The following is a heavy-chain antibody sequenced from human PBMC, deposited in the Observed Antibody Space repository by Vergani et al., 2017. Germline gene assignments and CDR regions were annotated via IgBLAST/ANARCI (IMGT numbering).Heavy chain of an antibody. CDR2: IYYSGST. CDR1: GGSISSSSYY. Sequence: QLQLQESGPGLVKPSETLSLTCTVSGGSISSSSYYWGWIRQPPGKGLEWIGSIYYSGSTYYNPSLKSRVTISVDTSKNQFSLKLSSVTAADTAVYYCARHGDHHYSSGWSINSDYFDYWGQGTLVTVSS. J-gene: IGHJ4*02. D-gene: IGHD6-19*01. CDR3: ARHGDHHYSSGWSINSDYFDY. V-gene: IGHV4-39*01.